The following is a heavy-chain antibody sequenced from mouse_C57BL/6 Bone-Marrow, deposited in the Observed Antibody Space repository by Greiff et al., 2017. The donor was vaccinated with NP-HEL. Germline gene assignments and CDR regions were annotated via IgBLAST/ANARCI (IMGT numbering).Heavy chain of an antibody. CDR1: GYTFTSYG. V-gene: IGHV1-81*01. CDR3: ANYYGSSYAMDY. D-gene: IGHD1-1*01. CDR2: IYPRSGNT. J-gene: IGHJ4*01. Sequence: VQLQQSGAELARPGASVKLSCKASGYTFTSYGISWVKQRTGQGLEWIGEIYPRSGNTSYNEKFKGKATLTADNSSSTAYMELRSLTSEDSAVYFCANYYGSSYAMDYWGQGTSVTVSS.